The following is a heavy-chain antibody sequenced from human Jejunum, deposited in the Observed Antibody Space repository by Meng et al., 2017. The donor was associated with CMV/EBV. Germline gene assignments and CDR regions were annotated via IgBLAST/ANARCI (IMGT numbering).Heavy chain of an antibody. D-gene: IGHD1-26*01. J-gene: IGHJ3*02. CDR2: IYIGSST. Sequence: SGFTVSTDYMSWVRQAPGKGLEWVSSIYIGSSTDYADSVKGRFTISRDNPKNTLILQMNNLRPEDTALYYCARFSIVGRTNAFDIWGHGTMVTVSS. CDR1: GFTVSTDY. V-gene: IGHV3-53*01. CDR3: ARFSIVGRTNAFDI.